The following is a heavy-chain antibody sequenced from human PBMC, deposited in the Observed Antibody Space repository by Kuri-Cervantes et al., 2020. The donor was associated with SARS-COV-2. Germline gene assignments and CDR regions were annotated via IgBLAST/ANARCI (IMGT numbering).Heavy chain of an antibody. CDR2: INPNSGGT. V-gene: IGHV1-2*04. J-gene: IGHJ3*02. D-gene: IGHD3-22*01. CDR3: ARSTPSRRLVVISQGGAFDI. CDR1: GYTFSDYSNYY. Sequence: ASVKVSCKASGYTFSDYSNYYMYWVRQAPGQGLEWMGWINPNSGGTNYAQNFQGWVTMTRDTSISTAYMELSRLRSDDTAVYYCARSTPSRRLVVISQGGAFDIWAKGQWSPSPQ.